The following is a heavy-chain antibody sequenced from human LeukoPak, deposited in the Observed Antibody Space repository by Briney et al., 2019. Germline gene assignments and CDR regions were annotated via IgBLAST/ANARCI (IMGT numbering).Heavy chain of an antibody. D-gene: IGHD5-24*01. CDR3: ARGDGYNFRSDY. CDR2: IYYSGST. CDR1: GGSLSSYY. V-gene: IGHV4-59*01. Sequence: SETLSLTCTVSGGSLSSYYWSWIRQPPGKGLEWIGYIYYSGSTNYNPSLKSRVTISVDTSKNQFSLKLSSVTAADTAVYYCARGDGYNFRSDYWGQGTLVTVSS. J-gene: IGHJ4*02.